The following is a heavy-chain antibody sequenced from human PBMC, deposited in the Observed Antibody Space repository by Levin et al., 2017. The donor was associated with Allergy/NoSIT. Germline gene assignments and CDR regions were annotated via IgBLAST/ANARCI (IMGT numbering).Heavy chain of an antibody. CDR3: ARQSTSYSSSRQFDY. CDR2: IYPGDSDT. Sequence: LGESLKISCKGSGYSFTSYWIAWVRQMPGKGLEWMGIIYPGDSDTRYSPSFRGQVTISADKSISTAYLQWSSLKASDTAIYYCARQSTSYSSSRQFDYWGQGTLVTVSS. V-gene: IGHV5-51*01. CDR1: GYSFTSYW. J-gene: IGHJ4*02. D-gene: IGHD6-13*01.